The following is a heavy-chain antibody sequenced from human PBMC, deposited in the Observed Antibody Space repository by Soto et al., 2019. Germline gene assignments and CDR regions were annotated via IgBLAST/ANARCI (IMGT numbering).Heavy chain of an antibody. Sequence: EVQLVESGGGLVQPGGSLRLSCAASGFTFSKYWMYWVRQAPGKGLVWVSRINSDGSVSSYADSVKGRLTISRDNVKNTLYLQMDSLRAEDTAVYYCARGDCVGGTCYSLAGSFYYYMAVWGKGTTVTVFS. J-gene: IGHJ6*03. CDR3: ARGDCVGGTCYSLAGSFYYYMAV. V-gene: IGHV3-74*01. CDR2: INSDGSVS. CDR1: GFTFSKYW. D-gene: IGHD2-15*01.